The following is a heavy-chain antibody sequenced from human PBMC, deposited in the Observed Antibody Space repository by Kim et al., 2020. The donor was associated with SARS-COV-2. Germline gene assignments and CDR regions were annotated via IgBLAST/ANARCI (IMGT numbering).Heavy chain of an antibody. D-gene: IGHD2-2*01. V-gene: IGHV3-33*01. CDR2: IWYDGSNK. Sequence: GGSLRLSCAASGFTFSSYGMHWVRQAPGKGLEWVAVIWYDGSNKYYADSVKGRFTISRDNSKNTLYLQMNSLRAEDTAVYYCARAWGPAAIYYYYYYGMDVWGQGTTVTVSS. J-gene: IGHJ6*02. CDR3: ARAWGPAAIYYYYYYGMDV. CDR1: GFTFSSYG.